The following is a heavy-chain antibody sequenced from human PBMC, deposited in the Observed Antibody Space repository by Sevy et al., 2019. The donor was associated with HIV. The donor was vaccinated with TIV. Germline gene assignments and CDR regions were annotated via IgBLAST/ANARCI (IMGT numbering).Heavy chain of an antibody. CDR1: GYTFTSYA. V-gene: IGHV7-4-1*02. D-gene: IGHD3-22*01. CDR3: ARGNGYYYDSSGYYSRFDY. CDR2: INTNPGNP. J-gene: IGHJ4*02. Sequence: ASVKVSCKASGYTFTSYAMNWVRQAPGQGLEWMGWINTNPGNPTYAQGFTGRFVFSLDTCVSTAYVQISSLKAEDTAVYYCARGNGYYYDSSGYYSRFDYWGQGTLVTVSS.